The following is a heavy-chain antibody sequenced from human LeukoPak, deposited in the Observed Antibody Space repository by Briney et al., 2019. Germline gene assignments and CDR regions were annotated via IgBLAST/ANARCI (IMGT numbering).Heavy chain of an antibody. D-gene: IGHD6-19*01. CDR3: AKPSSSGWSPDY. CDR2: ISYDGSNK. CDR1: GFTFSSYG. J-gene: IGHJ4*02. V-gene: IGHV3-30*18. Sequence: GSLRLSCAASGFTFSSYGMHWVRQTPGKGLEWVAVISYDGSNKYYADSVKGRFTISRDNSKNTLYLQMNSLRAEDTAVYYCAKPSSSGWSPDYWGQGTLVTVSS.